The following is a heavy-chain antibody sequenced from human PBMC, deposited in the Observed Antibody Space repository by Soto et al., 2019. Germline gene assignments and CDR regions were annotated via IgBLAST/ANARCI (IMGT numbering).Heavy chain of an antibody. CDR1: GGTFSSDA. J-gene: IGHJ4*02. Sequence: QGQLVQSGAEVKKPGSSVKVSCKASGGTFSSDAIIWVRQAPGRGLEWRGGIIPISGTTNYAQKFQGRVTITADESTSTVYMELSSLRSEDTAVYYCARDAGDMVRGVMGFFDYWGQGTLVTVSS. CDR2: IIPISGTT. D-gene: IGHD3-10*01. V-gene: IGHV1-69*01. CDR3: ARDAGDMVRGVMGFFDY.